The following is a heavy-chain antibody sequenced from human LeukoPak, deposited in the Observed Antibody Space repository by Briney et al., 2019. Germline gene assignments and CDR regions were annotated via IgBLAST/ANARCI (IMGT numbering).Heavy chain of an antibody. CDR2: IYYSGST. J-gene: IGHJ4*02. CDR3: ARTPYLHFDY. CDR1: GGSISSYY. Sequence: SETLSLTCTVSGGSISSYYWSWIRQPPGKGLEWIGYIYYSGSTNYNPSLKSRVTISVDTSKNQFSLKLSSVTAADTAVYCCARTPYLHFDYWGQGTLVTVSS. V-gene: IGHV4-59*08. D-gene: IGHD2-8*01.